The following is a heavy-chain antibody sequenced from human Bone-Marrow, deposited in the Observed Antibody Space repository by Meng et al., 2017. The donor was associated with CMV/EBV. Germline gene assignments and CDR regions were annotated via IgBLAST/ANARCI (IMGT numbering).Heavy chain of an antibody. Sequence: ASVKVSCKASGYTFTGYYMHWVRQAPGQGLEWMGWINPNSGGTNYAQKFQGRVTMTRDTSISTAYMELSRLRSDDTAVYYCARGGYYDSSGYSDYWGHGPLVTVSS. V-gene: IGHV1-2*02. CDR1: GYTFTGYY. CDR2: INPNSGGT. CDR3: ARGGYYDSSGYSDY. J-gene: IGHJ4*01. D-gene: IGHD3-22*01.